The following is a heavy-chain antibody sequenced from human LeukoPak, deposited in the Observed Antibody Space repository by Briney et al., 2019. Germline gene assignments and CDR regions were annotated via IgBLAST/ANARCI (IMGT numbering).Heavy chain of an antibody. J-gene: IGHJ4*02. Sequence: GGSLRLSCAASGFSFSTYGMHWVRQAPGKGLEWVAVISYDGNNKYYADSVKGRFSISRDNSKSTLYLQMNSLRAEDTAVYYCGGGWYFFDYWGQGTLVTVSS. CDR1: GFSFSTYG. D-gene: IGHD6-19*01. CDR3: GGGWYFFDY. CDR2: ISYDGNNK. V-gene: IGHV3-30*03.